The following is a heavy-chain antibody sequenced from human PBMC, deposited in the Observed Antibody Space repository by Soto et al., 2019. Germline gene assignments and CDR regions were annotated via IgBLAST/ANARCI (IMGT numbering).Heavy chain of an antibody. D-gene: IGHD2-21*01. Sequence: QVQLVQSGAEVKKPGSSVKVSCKASGGTFSSYAISWVRQAPGQGLEWMGGIIPIFGTANYAQKFQGRVTSTADESTSTADMVLRSRGSEDTAVYCCVRADADVLPGIRLDYWGQGTLVTVSS. V-gene: IGHV1-69*12. CDR3: VRADADVLPGIRLDY. CDR2: IIPIFGTA. CDR1: GGTFSSYA. J-gene: IGHJ4*02.